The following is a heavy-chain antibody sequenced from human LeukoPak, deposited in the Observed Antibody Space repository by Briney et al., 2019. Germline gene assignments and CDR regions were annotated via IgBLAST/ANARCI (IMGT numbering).Heavy chain of an antibody. J-gene: IGHJ4*02. Sequence: GGSLRLSCAASGFTVSSNFMSWVRQAPGKGLEWVSVIYSDGTTYFADSVKGRFTISRDKSKNTLYLHMNSLRAEDTAVYYCARDYPSFDHWGQGTLVTVSS. V-gene: IGHV3-53*01. CDR2: IYSDGTT. CDR3: ARDYPSFDH. CDR1: GFTVSSNF.